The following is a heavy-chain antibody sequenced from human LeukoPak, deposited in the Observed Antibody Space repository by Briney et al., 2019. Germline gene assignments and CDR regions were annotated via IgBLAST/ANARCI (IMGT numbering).Heavy chain of an antibody. CDR3: ARAAYSSSWFTSYYYYGMDV. Sequence: GSLRLSCAASGFTFSSYAMHWVRQAPGKGLEWVAVISYDGSNKYYADSVKGRFTISRDNSKNTLYLQMNSLRAEDTAVYYCARAAYSSSWFTSYYYYGMDVWGQGTTVTVSS. V-gene: IGHV3-30*04. CDR2: ISYDGSNK. J-gene: IGHJ6*02. CDR1: GFTFSSYA. D-gene: IGHD6-13*01.